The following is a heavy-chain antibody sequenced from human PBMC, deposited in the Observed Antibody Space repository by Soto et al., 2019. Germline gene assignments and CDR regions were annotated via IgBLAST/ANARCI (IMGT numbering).Heavy chain of an antibody. D-gene: IGHD2-15*01. CDR3: ARGQVVADQH. CDR2: IYHSGST. V-gene: IGHV4-30-2*01. CDR1: GGSISSGGYS. J-gene: IGHJ4*02. Sequence: PSETLSLTCAVSGGSISSGGYSWSWIRQPPGKGLEWIGYIYHSGSTYYNPSLKSRVTISVDRSKNQFSLKLSSVTAADTAVYYCARGQVVADQHWGQGTLVT.